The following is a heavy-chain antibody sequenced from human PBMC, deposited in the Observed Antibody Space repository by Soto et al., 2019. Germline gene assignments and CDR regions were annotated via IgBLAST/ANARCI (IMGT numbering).Heavy chain of an antibody. D-gene: IGHD3-10*01. CDR3: AKLGLVLMSLYYFDP. CDR2: ISGNSVKT. CDR1: GFTFSSYA. J-gene: IGHJ4*01. V-gene: IGHV3-23*01. Sequence: GGSLRLSCAPSGFTFSSYAMSWVRQAPGKELEWVSTISGNSVKTNYGESVKGRFSISRENSKNTVHMQLESLRAEDKAMYFCAKLGLVLMSLYYFDPWGHGTMVTVYS.